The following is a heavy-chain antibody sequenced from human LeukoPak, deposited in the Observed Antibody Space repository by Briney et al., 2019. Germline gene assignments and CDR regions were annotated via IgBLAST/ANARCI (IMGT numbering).Heavy chain of an antibody. CDR2: IYSSGST. Sequence: SETLSLTCAVSGGSISNYYWGWIRQSAGKGLEWIGRIYSSGSTSYNPSLKSRVTLSIDTSKNRFSLKLRSMTAADTAIYFCVRDPFKSSFDSWGQGTLVTVSS. CDR1: GGSISNYY. CDR3: VRDPFKSSFDS. J-gene: IGHJ4*02. D-gene: IGHD6-13*01. V-gene: IGHV4-4*07.